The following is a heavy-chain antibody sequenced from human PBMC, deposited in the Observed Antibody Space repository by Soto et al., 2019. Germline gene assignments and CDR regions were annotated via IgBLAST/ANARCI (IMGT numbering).Heavy chain of an antibody. CDR2: ISGSGGST. V-gene: IGHV3-23*01. CDR1: GFTFSSYA. CDR3: AKGDVLLWFGELLYTSGDY. Sequence: EVQLLESGGGLVQPGGSLRLSCAASGFTFSSYAMSWVRQAPGKGLEWVSAISGSGGSTYYADSVKGRFTISRDNSKNTLYLKMNSLRAEDTAVYYCAKGDVLLWFGELLYTSGDYWGQGTLVTVSS. D-gene: IGHD3-10*01. J-gene: IGHJ4*02.